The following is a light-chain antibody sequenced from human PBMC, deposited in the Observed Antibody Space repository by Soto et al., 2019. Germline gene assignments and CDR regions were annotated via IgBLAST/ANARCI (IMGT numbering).Light chain of an antibody. J-gene: IGKJ2*01. CDR2: GAS. CDR3: QQYGSSLPMYT. CDR1: QSVSSSY. Sequence: EIVLTQSPGTLSLSPGERATLSCRASQSVSSSYLAWYQQKPGQAPRLLIYGASSRATGIPDRFSGSGSGTDFTLTISRLEPEDFAVYYCQQYGSSLPMYTFGQGNKLEIK. V-gene: IGKV3-20*01.